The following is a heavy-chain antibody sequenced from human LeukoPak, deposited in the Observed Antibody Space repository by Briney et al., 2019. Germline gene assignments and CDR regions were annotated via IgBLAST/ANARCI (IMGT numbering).Heavy chain of an antibody. D-gene: IGHD3-22*01. Sequence: PSETLSLTCAVYGGSFSGYYWSWIRQPPGKGLEWIGEINHSGSTNYNPSLKSRVTISVDTSKNQFSLKLSSVTAADTAVYYCARLRNYYDRSGYKQLWFDPWGQGTLVTVSS. J-gene: IGHJ5*02. CDR2: INHSGST. CDR3: ARLRNYYDRSGYKQLWFDP. CDR1: GGSFSGYY. V-gene: IGHV4-34*01.